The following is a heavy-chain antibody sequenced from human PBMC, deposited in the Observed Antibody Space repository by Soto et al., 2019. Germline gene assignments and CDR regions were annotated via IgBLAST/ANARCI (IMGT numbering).Heavy chain of an antibody. Sequence: PGGSLSLSCAASGFTFSTYAMSWVRQAPGKGLEWVSVISGSGGDTYYADSVKGRFTIARDNSKNTLALQMNSLRAEDASVFYCSKARGIIHPDLGSFWGQGTPVTVSS. CDR1: GFTFSTYA. D-gene: IGHD3-16*01. CDR2: ISGSGGDT. V-gene: IGHV3-23*01. CDR3: SKARGIIHPDLGSF. J-gene: IGHJ1*01.